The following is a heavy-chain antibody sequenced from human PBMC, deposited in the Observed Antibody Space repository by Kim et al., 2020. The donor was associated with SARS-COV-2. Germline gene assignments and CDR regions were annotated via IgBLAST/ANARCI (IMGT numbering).Heavy chain of an antibody. CDR1: GGSFSGYY. V-gene: IGHV4-34*01. J-gene: IGHJ5*02. D-gene: IGHD3-10*01. CDR2: INHSGST. Sequence: SETLSLTCAVYGGSFSGYYWSWIRQPPGKGLEWIGEINHSGSTNYNPSLKSRVTISVDTSKNQFSLKLSSVTAADTAVYYCARKFFYMVRGPKGWFAPWG. CDR3: ARKFFYMVRGPKGWFAP.